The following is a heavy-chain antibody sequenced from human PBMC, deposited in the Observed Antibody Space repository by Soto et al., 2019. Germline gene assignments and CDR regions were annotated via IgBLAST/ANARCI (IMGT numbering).Heavy chain of an antibody. D-gene: IGHD6-13*01. V-gene: IGHV3-30*18. CDR2: ISYDGSNK. CDR3: AKDIAPAARYNWFDP. Sequence: GGSLRLSCAASGFTFSSYGMHWVSQAPGKGLEWVAVISYDGSNKYYADSVKGRFTISRDNSKNTLYLQMNSLRAEDTAVYYCAKDIAPAARYNWFDPWGQGTLGTVSS. J-gene: IGHJ5*02. CDR1: GFTFSSYG.